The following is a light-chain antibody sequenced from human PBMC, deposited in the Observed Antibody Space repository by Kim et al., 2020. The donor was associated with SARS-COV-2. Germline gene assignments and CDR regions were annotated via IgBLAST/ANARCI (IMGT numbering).Light chain of an antibody. V-gene: IGKV3-15*01. CDR2: GAS. J-gene: IGKJ1*01. CDR1: QSVSSN. Sequence: EIVMTQSPATMSVSPGERATLSCRASQSVSSNLAWYQQKPGQAPRLLIYGASTRATGIPARFSGSGSGTEFTLTISSLQSEDFAVYYYQQYNNGTWTFGQGTKVDIK. CDR3: QQYNNGTWT.